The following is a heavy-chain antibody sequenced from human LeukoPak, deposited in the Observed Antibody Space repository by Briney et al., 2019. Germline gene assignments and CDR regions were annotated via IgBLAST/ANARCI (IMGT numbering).Heavy chain of an antibody. J-gene: IGHJ4*02. V-gene: IGHV3-23*01. D-gene: IGHD5-12*01. CDR2: IGGSGGST. CDR3: ATEDSGYDQSAFDY. Sequence: GGSLRLSCAASGFTFSSYAMSWVRQAPGKGLEWVSAIGGSGGSTYYADSVKGRFTISRDNSKNTLYLQMNSLRAEDTAVYYCATEDSGYDQSAFDYWGQGTLVTVSS. CDR1: GFTFSSYA.